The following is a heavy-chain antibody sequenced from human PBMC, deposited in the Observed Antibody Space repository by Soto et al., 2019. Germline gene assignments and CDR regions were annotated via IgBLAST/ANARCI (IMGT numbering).Heavy chain of an antibody. D-gene: IGHD5-12*01. Sequence: PGGSLRLSCAASGFTFSSYGMHWVRQAPGKGLEWVAVISYDGSNKYYADSVKGRFTISRDNSKNTLYLQMNSLRAEDTAVYYCAKSRGYSGYALVGEFDHWGQGTLVTVSS. V-gene: IGHV3-30*18. J-gene: IGHJ4*02. CDR1: GFTFSSYG. CDR2: ISYDGSNK. CDR3: AKSRGYSGYALVGEFDH.